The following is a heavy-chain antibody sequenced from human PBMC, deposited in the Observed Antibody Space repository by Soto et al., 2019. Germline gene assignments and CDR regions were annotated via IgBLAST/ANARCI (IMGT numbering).Heavy chain of an antibody. Sequence: ETLSLTCTVSGGSISSSSYYWGWLRQPPGKGLEWIGSIYYSGSTYYNPSLKSRVTISVDTSKNHFSLKLSSVTAADTAVYYCARHGTLLIDYWGQGTLVTVSS. D-gene: IGHD1-26*01. V-gene: IGHV4-39*01. CDR3: ARHGTLLIDY. J-gene: IGHJ4*02. CDR2: IYYSGST. CDR1: GGSISSSSYY.